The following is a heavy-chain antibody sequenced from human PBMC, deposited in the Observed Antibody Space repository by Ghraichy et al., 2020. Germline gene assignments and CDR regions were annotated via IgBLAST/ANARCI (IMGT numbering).Heavy chain of an antibody. Sequence: SETLSLTCTVSDDSISSYYWSWIRQRPGKGLEWIGYIYYSESTNYNPSLKSRVTISIDTSKNQFSLELSSVTAADTAVYYCARSGSSGLYFDLWGRGTLVTVSS. J-gene: IGHJ2*01. CDR1: DDSISSYY. CDR2: IYYSEST. V-gene: IGHV4-59*01. CDR3: ARSGSSGLYFDL. D-gene: IGHD3-22*01.